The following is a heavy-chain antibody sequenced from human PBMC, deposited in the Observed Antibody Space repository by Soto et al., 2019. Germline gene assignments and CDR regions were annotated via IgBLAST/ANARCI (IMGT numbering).Heavy chain of an antibody. V-gene: IGHV3-48*01. CDR2: ISSGSGTT. Sequence: EVQLVESGGGFVQPGVSLRLSCAVSGFTFSSYSMNWVRQAPGKGLEWVSYISSGSGTTYYADSVKGRFSISRDNANNSPFLQMYSLRVADTAVCYCAKLGTYLRMDVWGQGTTVTVSS. CDR1: GFTFSSYS. J-gene: IGHJ6*02. CDR3: AKLGTYLRMDV. D-gene: IGHD3-3*02.